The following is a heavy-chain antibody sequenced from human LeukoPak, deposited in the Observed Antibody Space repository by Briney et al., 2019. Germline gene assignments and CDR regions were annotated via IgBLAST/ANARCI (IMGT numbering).Heavy chain of an antibody. J-gene: IGHJ4*02. CDR1: GGSISSYY. D-gene: IGHD1-26*01. CDR2: IYYSGST. Sequence: SETLSLTCTVSGGSISSYYWSWIRQPPGKGLEWIGYIYYSGSTNYNPSLKSRVTISVDTSKNQFSLKLSSVTAADTAVYYCARHRGWGGSYYDYWGQGTLVTVSS. V-gene: IGHV4-59*08. CDR3: ARHRGWGGSYYDY.